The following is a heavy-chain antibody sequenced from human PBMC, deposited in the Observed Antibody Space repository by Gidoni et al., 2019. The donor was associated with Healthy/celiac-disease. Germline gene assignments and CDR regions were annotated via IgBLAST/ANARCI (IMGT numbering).Heavy chain of an antibody. CDR1: GFTFSSYA. D-gene: IGHD6-19*01. CDR3: AKIPGTLAVAGTEEDYYYGMDV. CDR2: ISGSGGST. V-gene: IGHV3-23*04. J-gene: IGHJ6*02. Sequence: EVQLVESGGGLVQPGGSLRLSCAASGFTFSSYAMSWVRQAPGKGLEWVSAISGSGGSTYYADSVKGRFTISRDNSKNTLYLQMNSLRAEDTAVYYCAKIPGTLAVAGTEEDYYYGMDVWGQGTTVTVSS.